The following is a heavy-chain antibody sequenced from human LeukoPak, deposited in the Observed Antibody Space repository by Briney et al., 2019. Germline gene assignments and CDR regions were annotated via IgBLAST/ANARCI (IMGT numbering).Heavy chain of an antibody. V-gene: IGHV4-34*01. Sequence: SETLSLTCAVYGGSFSGYYWSWIRQPPGKGPEWIGEINHSGSTNYNPSLKSRVTISVDTSKNQFSLKLSSVTAADTAVYYCARASVVVTVRDAFDIWGQGTMVTVSS. CDR1: GGSFSGYY. J-gene: IGHJ3*02. D-gene: IGHD2-21*02. CDR2: INHSGST. CDR3: ARASVVVTVRDAFDI.